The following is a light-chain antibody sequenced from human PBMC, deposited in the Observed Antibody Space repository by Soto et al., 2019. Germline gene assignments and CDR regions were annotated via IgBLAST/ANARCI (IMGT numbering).Light chain of an antibody. V-gene: IGKV3-11*01. Sequence: EIVLTQSPATLSLSPGQRATLSCRASQRLTAYLAWYQQKPCQAPRLLIFDASNRATGIPARFSGSGSGTDFTLTISSLEPEDFAVYDCQQRSHWLTFGGGTKVEI. CDR2: DAS. CDR3: QQRSHWLT. J-gene: IGKJ4*01. CDR1: QRLTAY.